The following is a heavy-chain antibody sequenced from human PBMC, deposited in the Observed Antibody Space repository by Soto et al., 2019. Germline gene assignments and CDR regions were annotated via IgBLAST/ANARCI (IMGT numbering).Heavy chain of an antibody. CDR1: GFTFDDYA. Sequence: GGSLRLSCAASGFTFDDYAMHWVRQAPGKGLEWVSLISGDGGSTYYADSVKGRFTISRDNSKNSLYLQMNSLRTEDTALYYCAKDIGIAVAGPENYNWSDPWGQGTLVTVSS. J-gene: IGHJ5*02. V-gene: IGHV3-43*02. CDR3: AKDIGIAVAGPENYNWSDP. D-gene: IGHD6-19*01. CDR2: ISGDGGST.